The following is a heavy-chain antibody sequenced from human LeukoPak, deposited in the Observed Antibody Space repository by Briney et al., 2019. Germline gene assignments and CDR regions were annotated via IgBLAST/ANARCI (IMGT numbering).Heavy chain of an antibody. CDR1: GGSISSYY. CDR2: IYYSGST. D-gene: IGHD5-12*01. Sequence: MASETLSLTCTVSGGSISSYYWSWIRQPPGKGLEWIGYIYYSGSTNYNPSLKSRVTISVDTSKNQFSLKLSSVTAADTAVYYCAEGVASFDYWGQGTLVTVSS. CDR3: AEGVASFDY. J-gene: IGHJ4*02. V-gene: IGHV4-59*01.